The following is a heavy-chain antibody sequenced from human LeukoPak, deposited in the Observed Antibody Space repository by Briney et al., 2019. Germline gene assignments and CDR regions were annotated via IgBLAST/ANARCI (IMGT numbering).Heavy chain of an antibody. V-gene: IGHV3-53*01. J-gene: IGHJ4*02. D-gene: IGHD5-18*01. CDR1: GFTVSSNY. CDR3: ARIGDSYGRSFDY. CDR2: IYSGGST. Sequence: GGSLRLSCAASGFTVSSNYMSWVRQAPGKGLEWVSVIYSGGSTYYADSVKGRFTISRDNSKNTLYLQMNSLRAEDTAVYYCARIGDSYGRSFDYWGQGTLVTVSS.